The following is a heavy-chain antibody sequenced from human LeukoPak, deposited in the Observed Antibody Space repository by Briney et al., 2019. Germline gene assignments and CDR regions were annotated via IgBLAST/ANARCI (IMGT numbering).Heavy chain of an antibody. J-gene: IGHJ4*02. CDR2: IYYSGST. Sequence: SETLSLTCTVSGGSISSGGYYWSWIRQHPGKGLEWIGYIYYSGSTYYNPSLKSRVTISVDTSKNQFSLKLSSVTAADTAVYYCARGEGSHIDYWGQGTLVTVSS. CDR1: GGSISSGGYY. V-gene: IGHV4-31*03. CDR3: ARGEGSHIDY.